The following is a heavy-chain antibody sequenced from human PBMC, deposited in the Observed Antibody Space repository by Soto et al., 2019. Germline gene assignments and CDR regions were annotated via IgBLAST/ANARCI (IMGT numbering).Heavy chain of an antibody. J-gene: IGHJ6*02. Sequence: QPGGSLRLSCAASGFTFSSYAMSWVRQAPGKGLEWVSAISGSGGSTYYADSVKGRFTISRDNSKNTLYLQMNSLRAEDTAVYYCAKLTKGPLDIVVVPAAPPYCYGMDVWGQGTTVTVSS. CDR1: GFTFSSYA. CDR3: AKLTKGPLDIVVVPAAPPYCYGMDV. V-gene: IGHV3-23*01. D-gene: IGHD2-2*03. CDR2: ISGSGGST.